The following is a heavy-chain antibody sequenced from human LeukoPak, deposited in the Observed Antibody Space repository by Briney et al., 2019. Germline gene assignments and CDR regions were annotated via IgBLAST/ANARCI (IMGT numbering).Heavy chain of an antibody. CDR1: GGSFSGYY. J-gene: IGHJ6*02. D-gene: IGHD2-15*01. V-gene: IGHV4-34*01. CDR3: ARGSPRYCSGGSCYSRYYGMDV. Sequence: PSETLSLTCAVYGGSFSGYYWSWIRQPPGKGLEWIGEINHSGSTNYNPSLKSRVTISVDTSKNQFSLKLSSVTAADTAVYYSARGSPRYCSGGSCYSRYYGMDVWGQGTTVTVSS. CDR2: INHSGST.